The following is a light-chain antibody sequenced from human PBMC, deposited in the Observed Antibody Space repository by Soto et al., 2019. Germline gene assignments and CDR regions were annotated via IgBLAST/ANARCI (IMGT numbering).Light chain of an antibody. V-gene: IGKV1-39*01. CDR3: QHSYSTPGT. CDR2: AAS. J-gene: IGKJ4*01. Sequence: PLPQSPSSLSASLGDRVTITCRASQSISSYLNWYQQKPGKAPKLLIYAASSLQSGVPSRFSGSGSGTDFTLTISSLQPEDFATYYCQHSYSTPGTFGGGTKVDI. CDR1: QSISSY.